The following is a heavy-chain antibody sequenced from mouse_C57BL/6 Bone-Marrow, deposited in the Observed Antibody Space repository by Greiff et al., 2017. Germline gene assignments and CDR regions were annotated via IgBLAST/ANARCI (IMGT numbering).Heavy chain of an antibody. CDR1: GYTFTSYW. J-gene: IGHJ3*01. V-gene: IGHV1-52*01. Sequence: VQLQQPGAELVRPGSSVKLSCKASGYTFTSYWMHWVKQRPIQGLEWIGNIDPSDSETHYNQKFKDKATLTVDKSSSTAYMQLSSLTSEDSAVYYCARGGPIYYDYGGFAYWGQGTLVTVSA. CDR3: ARGGPIYYDYGGFAY. D-gene: IGHD2-4*01. CDR2: IDPSDSET.